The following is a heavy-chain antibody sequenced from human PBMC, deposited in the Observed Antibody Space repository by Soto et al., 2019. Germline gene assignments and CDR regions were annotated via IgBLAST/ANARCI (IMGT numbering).Heavy chain of an antibody. J-gene: IGHJ5*02. CDR1: GYTFTGYY. V-gene: IGHV1-2*02. CDR3: ARGGTYYDFWSGFRVFWFDP. D-gene: IGHD3-3*01. CDR2: INPNSGGT. Sequence: ASVKVSWKASGYTFTGYYMHWVRQAPGQGLEWMGWINPNSGGTNYVQKFQGRVTMTRDTSISTAYMELSRLRSDDTAVYYCARGGTYYDFWSGFRVFWFDPWGQGTLVTVSS.